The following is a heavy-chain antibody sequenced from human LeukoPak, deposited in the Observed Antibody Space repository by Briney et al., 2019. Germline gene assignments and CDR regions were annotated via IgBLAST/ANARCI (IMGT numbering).Heavy chain of an antibody. D-gene: IGHD5-24*01. CDR1: GYPFTTSW. J-gene: IGHJ4*02. CDR2: IYAGNSDA. Sequence: GESLKISCQGFGYPFTTSWIGWVQPLPGKGLEWTAIIYAGNSDAKYSPSFQGQVSISTDRSISTAYLHWSSLKASDTAIYYCAIINHPDGRVYWGQGTLVTVSS. V-gene: IGHV5-51*07. CDR3: AIINHPDGRVY.